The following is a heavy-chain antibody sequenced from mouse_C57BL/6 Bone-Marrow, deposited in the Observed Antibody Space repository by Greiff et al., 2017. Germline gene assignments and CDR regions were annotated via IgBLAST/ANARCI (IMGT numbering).Heavy chain of an antibody. V-gene: IGHV5-6*01. D-gene: IGHD2-10*01. CDR1: GFTFSSYG. CDR2: ISSGGSYT. Sequence: EVKLVESGGDLVKPGGSLKLSCAASGFTFSSYGMSWVRQTPDKRLEWVATISSGGSYTYYPDSVKGRFTISRDNAKNTLYLQMSSLKSEDTAMYYCARPLHFDYWGQGTTLTVSS. J-gene: IGHJ2*01. CDR3: ARPLHFDY.